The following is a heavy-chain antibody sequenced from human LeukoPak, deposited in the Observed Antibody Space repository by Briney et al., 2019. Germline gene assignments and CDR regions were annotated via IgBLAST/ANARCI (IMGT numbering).Heavy chain of an antibody. D-gene: IGHD6-13*01. CDR2: IIPIFGTA. Sequence: SVKVSCKASGGTFSSYAISWVRQAPGQGLEWMGGIIPIFGTANYAQKFQGRVTITTDESTSTAYMGLSSLRSEDTAVYYCAREEPGIAAAGSKGGSWFGPWGQGTLVTVSS. V-gene: IGHV1-69*05. CDR3: AREEPGIAAAGSKGGSWFGP. J-gene: IGHJ5*02. CDR1: GGTFSSYA.